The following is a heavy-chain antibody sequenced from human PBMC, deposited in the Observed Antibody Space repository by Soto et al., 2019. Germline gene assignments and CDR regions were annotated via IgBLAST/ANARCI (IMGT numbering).Heavy chain of an antibody. CDR3: AREKRCVNAVCLDPFDF. J-gene: IGHJ4*02. D-gene: IGHD2-8*01. V-gene: IGHV4-59*02. Sequence: SETLSLPCTVSGGSVSSFYWIWVRQPPGKGLEWIGYIYSSGSTDYNPSLNSRVTLSVDTSKNQFSLKLSSVTAADTAVYYCAREKRCVNAVCLDPFDFWGQGIQVTVSS. CDR1: GGSVSSFY. CDR2: IYSSGST.